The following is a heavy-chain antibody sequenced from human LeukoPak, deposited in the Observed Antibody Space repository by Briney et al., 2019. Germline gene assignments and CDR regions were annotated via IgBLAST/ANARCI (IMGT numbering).Heavy chain of an antibody. CDR3: AREGVVVPAAARPFDY. CDR2: INPNSGGT. D-gene: IGHD2-2*01. V-gene: IGHV1-2*02. CDR1: GYTFTGYY. J-gene: IGHJ4*02. Sequence: ASVKVSCKASGYTFTGYYMHWVRQAPGQGLEWMVWINPNSGGTNYAQKFQGRVTMTRDTSISTAYMELSRLRSDDTAVYYCAREGVVVPAAARPFDYWGQGTLVTVSS.